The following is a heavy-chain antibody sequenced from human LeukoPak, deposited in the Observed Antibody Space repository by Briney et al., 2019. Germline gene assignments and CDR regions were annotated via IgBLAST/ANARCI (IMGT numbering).Heavy chain of an antibody. Sequence: PPETLSLTCTVSGGSISSYYWGWIRQPPGKGLEWIGYIYYTGSTNYNPSLKSRVTISVDTSKNQFSLKLSSVTAADTAVYYCAREFSWSGFFDYWGQGTLVTVSS. CDR2: IYYTGST. D-gene: IGHD3-3*01. J-gene: IGHJ4*02. CDR3: AREFSWSGFFDY. CDR1: GGSISSYY. V-gene: IGHV4-59*01.